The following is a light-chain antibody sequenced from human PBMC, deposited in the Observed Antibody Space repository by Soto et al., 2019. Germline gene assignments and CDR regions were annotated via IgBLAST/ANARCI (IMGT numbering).Light chain of an antibody. CDR2: GAS. V-gene: IGKV3-15*01. Sequence: EIVMTQSPATLSVSPGERATLSCRASQSLGRDLAWYQHIPGQAPRLLMYGASTRAPGIPARFSGSGSGTEFTLTISSLQSEDFAVYYCQQYNNRQTFGQGTKVDIK. J-gene: IGKJ1*01. CDR1: QSLGRD. CDR3: QQYNNRQT.